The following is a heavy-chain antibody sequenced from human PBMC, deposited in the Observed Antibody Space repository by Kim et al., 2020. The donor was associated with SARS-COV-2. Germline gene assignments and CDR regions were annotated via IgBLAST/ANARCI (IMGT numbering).Heavy chain of an antibody. CDR3: ARGSSSDL. Sequence: GDTDYNPSLESRITISLDTSTSQFSLELTSVTAADTAVYYCARGSSSDLWGRGTLVTVSS. V-gene: IGHV4-34*01. D-gene: IGHD1-26*01. CDR2: GDT. J-gene: IGHJ2*01.